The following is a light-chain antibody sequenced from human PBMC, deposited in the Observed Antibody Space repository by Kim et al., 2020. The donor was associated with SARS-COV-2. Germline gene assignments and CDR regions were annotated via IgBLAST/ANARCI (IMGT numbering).Light chain of an antibody. CDR2: GDI. CDR1: SSNIGAGYE. CDR3: QSYDNSLSGYV. J-gene: IGLJ1*01. Sequence: RVTISCTWISSNIGAGYEVHWYQQLPGPAPKLLIYGDINRPSGVPDRFSGSKSGTSASLAITGLQTEDEADYYCQSYDNSLSGYVFGTGTKVTVL. V-gene: IGLV1-40*01.